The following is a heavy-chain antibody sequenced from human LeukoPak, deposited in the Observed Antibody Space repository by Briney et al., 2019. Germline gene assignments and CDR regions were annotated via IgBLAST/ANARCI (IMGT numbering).Heavy chain of an antibody. D-gene: IGHD3-10*01. CDR2: IDWDADK. CDR1: GFSLSTSGVC. Sequence: SGPTLVNPTQTLTLTCTFSGFSLSTSGVCVNWIRQPPGKALEWLARIDWDADKYFDTSLKTGLTISKDTSKNQVVLRMINMDPGDTATYYCARMGCGVYPNYFDFWGQGVLVTVSS. CDR3: ARMGCGVYPNYFDF. J-gene: IGHJ4*02. V-gene: IGHV2-70*11.